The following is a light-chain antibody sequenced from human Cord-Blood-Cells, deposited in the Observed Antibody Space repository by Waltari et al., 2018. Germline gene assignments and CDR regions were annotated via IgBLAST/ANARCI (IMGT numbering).Light chain of an antibody. CDR1: PSVSSY. V-gene: IGKV3-11*01. Sequence: EIVLTQSPATLSLSPGERATLSCRASPSVSSYLAWYQQKPGQAPRLLIYDASNRATGIPARFSGSESGTNFTLTICSLEPEDFAVYYCQQRSNWPRTFGQGTKVEIK. CDR2: DAS. CDR3: QQRSNWPRT. J-gene: IGKJ1*01.